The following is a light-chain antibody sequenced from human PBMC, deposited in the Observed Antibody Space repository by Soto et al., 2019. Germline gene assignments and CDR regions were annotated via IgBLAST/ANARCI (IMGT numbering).Light chain of an antibody. Sequence: DIQMTQSPSSLSASVGDIVTFTCRASQNIRTYLNWYQQKPGKVPDLLIYSASGLRSGVPSRFSGSGSGTDFTLTISSLQPEDFATYFCQQSFSSPWTFGQGTKV. V-gene: IGKV1-39*01. CDR1: QNIRTY. CDR3: QQSFSSPWT. J-gene: IGKJ1*01. CDR2: SAS.